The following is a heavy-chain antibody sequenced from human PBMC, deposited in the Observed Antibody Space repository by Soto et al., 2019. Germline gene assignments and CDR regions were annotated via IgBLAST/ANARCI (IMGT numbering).Heavy chain of an antibody. CDR1: GGSISSTSYY. CDR2: SYYSGST. J-gene: IGHJ3*02. CDR3: ERHAWNAILDAFDM. Sequence: QLQLQESGPGLAKPSETLSLTCTVSGGSISSTSYYWGWIRQPPGKGLEWIGRSYYSGSTYYNPSLKSLVTISVDTSKNQFSLNLTSVTAADTAVYYCERHAWNAILDAFDMWGQGTRVTVSS. D-gene: IGHD1-1*01. V-gene: IGHV4-39*01.